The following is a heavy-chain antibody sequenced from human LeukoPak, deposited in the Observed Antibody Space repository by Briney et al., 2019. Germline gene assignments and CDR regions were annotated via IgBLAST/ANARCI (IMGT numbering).Heavy chain of an antibody. J-gene: IGHJ3*02. CDR1: GYTFTNYG. CDR2: IGAYNGYT. CDR3: ARVPGVWYYYGSGSFPPVGAFDI. D-gene: IGHD3-10*01. V-gene: IGHV1-18*01. Sequence: ASVKVSCKASGYTFTNYGVSWVRQAPGQGLEWMGWIGAYNGYTNYAQKLQGRVTMTTDTSTSTAYMELRSLRSDDTAVYYCARVPGVWYYYGSGSFPPVGAFDIWGQGTMVTVSS.